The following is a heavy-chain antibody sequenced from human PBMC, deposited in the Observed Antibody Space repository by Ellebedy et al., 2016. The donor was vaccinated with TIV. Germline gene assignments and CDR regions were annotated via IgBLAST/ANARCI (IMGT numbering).Heavy chain of an antibody. V-gene: IGHV3-23*01. Sequence: PGGSLRLSCVVSGFTLSDYSMTWVRQAPGKGLEWVSTISHTGSRTYYADSVEGRFTISRDNSKKTRYLQMNSLRAEDTAIYYCAKGRGGGSDSSAPRYYFDYWGLGTLVTVSS. D-gene: IGHD3-22*01. CDR2: ISHTGSRT. J-gene: IGHJ4*02. CDR1: GFTLSDYS. CDR3: AKGRGGGSDSSAPRYYFDY.